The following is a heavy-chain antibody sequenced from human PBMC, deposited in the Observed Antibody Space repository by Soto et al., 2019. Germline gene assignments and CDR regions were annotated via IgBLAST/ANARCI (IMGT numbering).Heavy chain of an antibody. CDR1: GGSFSGHY. D-gene: IGHD3-10*01. CDR2: INHSGST. Sequence: QVKLQQWGAGLLKPSETLSLTCAVYGGSFSGHYWTWIRQPPGKGLEWLGEINHSGSTNYNPSLKSRVTISVDTSMNQFSLKLSSVTAADTAVYYCARLIQGSGSYSPSGQLTVRATFDYWGHGTLVTVSS. CDR3: ARLIQGSGSYSPSGQLTVRATFDY. J-gene: IGHJ4*01. V-gene: IGHV4-34*02.